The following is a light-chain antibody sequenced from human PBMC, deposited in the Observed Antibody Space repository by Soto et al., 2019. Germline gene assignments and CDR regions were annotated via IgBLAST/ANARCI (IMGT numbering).Light chain of an antibody. CDR3: QQYGSSPT. CDR2: GAS. J-gene: IGKJ4*01. CDR1: QSVSSSY. V-gene: IGKV3-20*01. Sequence: EIVLTQSPGTLSLSPGERATLSCRASQSVSSSYLAWYQQKPGQAPRLLIYGASSRATGIPERFSGSGSGTDFTLTISRLEPEDFALYYCQQYGSSPTFGGGTKEEFK.